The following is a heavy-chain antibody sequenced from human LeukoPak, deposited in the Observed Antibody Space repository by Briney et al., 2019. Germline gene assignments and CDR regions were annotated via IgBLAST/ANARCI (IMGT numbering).Heavy chain of an antibody. D-gene: IGHD6-13*01. CDR1: GFTFSSYG. J-gene: IGHJ4*02. Sequence: GGSLRLSCAASGFTFSSYGMHWVRQAPGKGLEWVAVISYDGSNKYYADSVKGRFTISRDNSKNTLYLQMNSLRAEDTAVYYCAKDHSSSWHTLNDYWGQGTLVTVSS. V-gene: IGHV3-30*18. CDR3: AKDHSSSWHTLNDY. CDR2: ISYDGSNK.